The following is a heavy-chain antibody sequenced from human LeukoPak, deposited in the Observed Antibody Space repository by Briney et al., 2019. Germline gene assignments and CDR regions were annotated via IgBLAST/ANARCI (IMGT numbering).Heavy chain of an antibody. CDR1: GFTFSSYG. Sequence: GGSLRLSCAASGFTFSSYGMHWVRQAPGKGLEWVAFIRYDGSNKYYADSVKGRFTISRDNSKNTLHLQMNSLRAEDTAVYYCAKDYCSSTSCYIFDYWGQGTLVTVSS. V-gene: IGHV3-30*02. D-gene: IGHD2-2*02. J-gene: IGHJ4*02. CDR2: IRYDGSNK. CDR3: AKDYCSSTSCYIFDY.